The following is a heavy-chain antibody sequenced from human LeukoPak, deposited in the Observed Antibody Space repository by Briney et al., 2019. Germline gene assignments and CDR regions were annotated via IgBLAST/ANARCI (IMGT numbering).Heavy chain of an antibody. CDR1: RYSFATYW. D-gene: IGHD5-24*01. CDR3: VRGGADMATTIDY. Sequence: GESLQISCKGSRYSFATYWIGWVRQMPGKGLEWMGVIYPGDSDTRYRPSIQGQVTISADKSISTAYLQWSSLKASDTAMYYCVRGGADMATTIDYWGQGTLVTVSS. J-gene: IGHJ4*02. V-gene: IGHV5-51*01. CDR2: IYPGDSDT.